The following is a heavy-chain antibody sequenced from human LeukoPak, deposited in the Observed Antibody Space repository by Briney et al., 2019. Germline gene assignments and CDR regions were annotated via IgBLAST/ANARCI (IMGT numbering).Heavy chain of an antibody. CDR3: ARRRDLYSGSYYPFDY. Sequence: GESLKISCKGSGYNFTSYWIGWVRQMPGKGLKWMWIIYPGDSDARYSLSFQGQVTISADKSISTAYLQWSSLKASDTAMYYCARRRDLYSGSYYPFDYWGQGTLVTVSS. CDR2: IYPGDSDA. J-gene: IGHJ4*02. V-gene: IGHV5-51*01. CDR1: GYNFTSYW. D-gene: IGHD1-26*01.